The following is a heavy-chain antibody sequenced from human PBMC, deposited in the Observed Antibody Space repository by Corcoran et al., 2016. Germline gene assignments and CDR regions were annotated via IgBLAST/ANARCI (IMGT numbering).Heavy chain of an antibody. CDR2: IKQDGSEK. V-gene: IGHV3-7*03. D-gene: IGHD3-3*01. Sequence: EVQLVESGGGLVQPGGSLRLSCAASGFTFSSYWMSWVRQAPGKGLEWVANIKQDGSEKYYVDSVKGRFTISRDNAKNSLYLQMNSLRAEYTAVYYCASFEWLTSGYYYYGMDVWGQGTTVTVSS. J-gene: IGHJ6*02. CDR1: GFTFSSYW. CDR3: ASFEWLTSGYYYYGMDV.